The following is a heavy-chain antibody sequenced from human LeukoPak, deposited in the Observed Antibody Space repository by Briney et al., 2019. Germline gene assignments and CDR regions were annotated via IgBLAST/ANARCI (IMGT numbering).Heavy chain of an antibody. V-gene: IGHV3-11*06. Sequence: GGSLRLSCAASGFTFSDYYMSWIRQAPGKGLEWVSYISSSSSHTNYADSVKGRFTISRDNAKNSLYLQMNSLRAEDTAVYYCASFLGRGSWYVDYWGQGTLVTVSS. CDR1: GFTFSDYY. CDR3: ASFLGRGSWYVDY. D-gene: IGHD6-13*01. J-gene: IGHJ4*02. CDR2: ISSSSSHT.